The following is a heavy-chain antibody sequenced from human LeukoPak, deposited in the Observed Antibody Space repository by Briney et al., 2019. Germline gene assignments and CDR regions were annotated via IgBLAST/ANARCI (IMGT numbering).Heavy chain of an antibody. CDR3: ARDGAGYVDY. J-gene: IGHJ4*02. Sequence: PSQTLSLTCAVYGGSISSGGFSWSWLRQPPGRGLEWIGYIYHSGSTYYNPSLKSRVTISIVRSKNQFSLKLNSETAADTAVYYCARDGAGYVDYWGQGTLVTVSS. V-gene: IGHV4-30-2*01. CDR1: GGSISSGGFS. D-gene: IGHD6-13*01. CDR2: IYHSGST.